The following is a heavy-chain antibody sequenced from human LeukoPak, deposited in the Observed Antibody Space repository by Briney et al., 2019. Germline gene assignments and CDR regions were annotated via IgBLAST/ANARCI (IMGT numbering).Heavy chain of an antibody. Sequence: PSETLSLTCTVSGGSISSSSYYWGWIRQPPGKGLEWIGNIYYSGSTYYNPSLKSRVTISVDTSKNQFSLKLSSVTAADTAVCYCAREKSLGASFDYWGQGTLVTVSS. D-gene: IGHD1-26*01. CDR1: GGSISSSSYY. V-gene: IGHV4-39*07. CDR3: AREKSLGASFDY. CDR2: IYYSGST. J-gene: IGHJ4*02.